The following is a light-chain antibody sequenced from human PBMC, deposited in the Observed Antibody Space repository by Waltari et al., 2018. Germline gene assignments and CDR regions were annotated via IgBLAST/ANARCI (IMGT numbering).Light chain of an antibody. CDR1: QSVSRA. J-gene: IGKJ1*01. Sequence: EIVLTQSPGTLSLSPGERATLSCRASQSVSRALAWYQQKPGQAPRPLIYASSTRAPSVPDRFSGSGSGTDFSLTISRLDPEDFAVYYCQHYVNLPVTFGQGTKVEI. CDR3: QHYVNLPVT. CDR2: ASS. V-gene: IGKV3-20*01.